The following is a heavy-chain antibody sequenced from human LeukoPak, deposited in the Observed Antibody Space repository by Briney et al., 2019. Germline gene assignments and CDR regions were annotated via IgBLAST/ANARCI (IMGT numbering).Heavy chain of an antibody. CDR2: INPRSGGT. J-gene: IGHJ3*02. Sequence: ASVKVSCKSSGYTFIGYDMHWVRQAPGQGPEWMGWINPRSGGTNYAQKFQGRVTMTRDTSISTAYMELSRLKSDDTAVYFCAREGGLTGYYDIFDIWGQGTMVIVSS. CDR3: AREGGLTGYYDIFDI. D-gene: IGHD3-9*01. CDR1: GYTFIGYD. V-gene: IGHV1-2*02.